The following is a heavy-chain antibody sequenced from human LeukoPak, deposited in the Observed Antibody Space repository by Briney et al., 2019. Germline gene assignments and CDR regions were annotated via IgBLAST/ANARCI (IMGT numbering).Heavy chain of an antibody. Sequence: QPGGSLRPSCAASGFTFSNYWMSWVRQAPGKGLEWVANIKHDGSEIYYVDSVKGRFTISRDNAKNSLYLQMNSLRAEDTAVYYCAKYLGYSFDYWGQGTLVTVSS. J-gene: IGHJ4*02. CDR2: IKHDGSEI. CDR3: AKYLGYSFDY. V-gene: IGHV3-7*05. CDR1: GFTFSNYW. D-gene: IGHD6-13*01.